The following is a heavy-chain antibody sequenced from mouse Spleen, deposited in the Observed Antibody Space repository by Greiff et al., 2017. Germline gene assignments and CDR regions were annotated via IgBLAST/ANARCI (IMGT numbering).Heavy chain of an antibody. CDR1: GYTFTSYW. Sequence: QVQLQQPGAELVRPGSSVKLSCKASGYTFTSYWMHWVKQRPIQGLEWIGNIDPSDSETHYNQKFKDKATLTVDKSSSTAYMQLSSLTSEDSAVYYCARAGDYCAFAYWGQGTLVTVSA. J-gene: IGHJ3*01. V-gene: IGHV1-52*01. CDR2: IDPSDSET. D-gene: IGHD1-1*01. CDR3: ARAGDYCAFAY.